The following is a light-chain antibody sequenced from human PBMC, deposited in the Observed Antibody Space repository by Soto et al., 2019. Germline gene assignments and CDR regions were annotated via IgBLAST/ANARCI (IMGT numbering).Light chain of an antibody. CDR2: AAS. V-gene: IGKV1-9*01. CDR3: QQFNVYPLT. CDR1: QGITDF. Sequence: DIQLTQSPSFLSASVGDRVTISCRASQGITDFLAWYQQKPGKAPKLLIYAASTLQSGVPSRFSGSASGTDFTLTISSLQPEDFATYFCQQFNVYPLTFGGGTMLEIK. J-gene: IGKJ4*01.